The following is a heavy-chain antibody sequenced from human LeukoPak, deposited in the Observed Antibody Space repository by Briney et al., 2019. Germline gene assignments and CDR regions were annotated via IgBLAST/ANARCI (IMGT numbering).Heavy chain of an antibody. V-gene: IGHV3-23*01. J-gene: IGHJ4*02. CDR1: GFTFSSYA. CDR3: VGSYLGY. Sequence: GGSLRLSCAASGFTFSSYAMSWVRQAPEKGLEWVSTISGSGGGTYYADSVKGRFTISRDDSKNTLYLQMNSLRAEDTAVYYCVGSYLGYWGQGTLVTVSS. CDR2: ISGSGGGT. D-gene: IGHD3-10*01.